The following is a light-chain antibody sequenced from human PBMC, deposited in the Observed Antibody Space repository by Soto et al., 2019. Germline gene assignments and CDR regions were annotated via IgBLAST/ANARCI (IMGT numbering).Light chain of an antibody. J-gene: IGLJ1*01. CDR3: SSYTSSSTSRYV. CDR1: SSDVGGYNY. CDR2: DVS. Sequence: QSVLTQPASVSGSPGQSITISCPGTSSDVGGYNYVSWYQQHPGKAPKLMIYDVSNRPSGVSNRFSGSKSGNTASLTISWLQAEDEADYYCSSYTSSSTSRYVFGTGTKVTVL. V-gene: IGLV2-14*01.